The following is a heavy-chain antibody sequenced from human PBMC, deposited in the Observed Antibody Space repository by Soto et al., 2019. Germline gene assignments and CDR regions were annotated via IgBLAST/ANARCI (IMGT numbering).Heavy chain of an antibody. V-gene: IGHV4-59*02. Sequence: PSETLSLTCTVSGGSVSSYSWSWIRQSPGKGLETIGYIYYSETTNYNPSLKSRVTISVDMSKNQFSLKLTSVTAADTAMYYCARVNRSGWMRWFDPWGRGILVTVSS. CDR1: GGSVSSYS. D-gene: IGHD6-19*01. J-gene: IGHJ5*02. CDR3: ARVNRSGWMRWFDP. CDR2: IYYSETT.